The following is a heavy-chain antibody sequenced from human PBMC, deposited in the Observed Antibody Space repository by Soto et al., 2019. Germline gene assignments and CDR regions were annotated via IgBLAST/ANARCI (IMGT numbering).Heavy chain of an antibody. CDR3: ARGVYCSSTSCNFGWLDP. V-gene: IGHV4-31*11. Sequence: PSETMSLTSAVPGAYIPSGGYYWSWIRQHPGKVLEWIGYIYYNGNTYYNPSLKSRLTLSIDTFKSQFSLSLSSVTAADTAVYYCARGVYCSSTSCNFGWLDPWGQGTLVTVSA. J-gene: IGHJ5*02. CDR2: IYYNGNT. D-gene: IGHD2-2*01. CDR1: GAYIPSGGYY.